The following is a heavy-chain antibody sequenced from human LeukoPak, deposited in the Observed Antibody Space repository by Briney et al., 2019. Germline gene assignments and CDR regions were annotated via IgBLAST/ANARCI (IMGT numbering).Heavy chain of an antibody. D-gene: IGHD2-2*01. CDR1: GFTFSDYY. V-gene: IGHV3-11*06. CDR3: AREGYCSSTSCQFDY. CDR2: ISSSSHT. Sequence: PGGSLRLSCAASGFTFSDYYMSWIRQAPGKGLEWVSYISSSSHTNYADSVKGRFTISRDNAKNSLYLQMNSLRAEDTAVYYCAREGYCSSTSCQFDYWGQGTLVTVSS. J-gene: IGHJ4*02.